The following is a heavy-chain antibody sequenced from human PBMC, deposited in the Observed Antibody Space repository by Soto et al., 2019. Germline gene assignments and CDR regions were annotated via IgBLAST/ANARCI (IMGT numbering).Heavy chain of an antibody. V-gene: IGHV1-18*01. J-gene: IGHJ4*02. CDR1: GYTFTNFG. CDR2: ISAYNGNT. CDR3: ARSIVVVTAADY. D-gene: IGHD2-21*02. Sequence: ASVKVSCKASGYTFTNFGISWVRQAPGQGLEWMGWISAYNGNTNYAQKFQGRVTMTTDTSASTAYMEVRSLRFDDTAVYYCARSIVVVTAADYWGQGTLVTVSS.